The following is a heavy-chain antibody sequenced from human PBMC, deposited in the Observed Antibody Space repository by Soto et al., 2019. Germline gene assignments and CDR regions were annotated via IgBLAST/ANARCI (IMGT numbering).Heavy chain of an antibody. CDR3: ARGGVYSSGWYRGWYFQH. Sequence: SETLSLTCAVYGGSFSGYYWSWIRQPPGKGLEWIGEINHSGSTNYNPSLKSRVTISVDTSKNQFSLKLSSVTAADTAVYYCARGGVYSSGWYRGWYFQHWGQGTLVTVSS. CDR2: INHSGST. J-gene: IGHJ1*01. CDR1: GGSFSGYY. V-gene: IGHV4-34*01. D-gene: IGHD6-19*01.